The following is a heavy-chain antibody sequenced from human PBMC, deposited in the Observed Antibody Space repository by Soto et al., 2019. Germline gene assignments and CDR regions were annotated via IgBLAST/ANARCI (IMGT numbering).Heavy chain of an antibody. V-gene: IGHV1-69*13. J-gene: IGHJ6*02. CDR1: GGTFSSYA. CDR3: ATLKNYYYGMDV. CDR2: IIPIFGTA. Sequence: GASVKVSCKASGGTFSSYAIRWVRQAPGQGLEWMGGIIPIFGTANYAQKFQGRVTITADESTSTAYMELSSLRSEDTAVYYCATLKNYYYGMDVWGQGTTVTVYS.